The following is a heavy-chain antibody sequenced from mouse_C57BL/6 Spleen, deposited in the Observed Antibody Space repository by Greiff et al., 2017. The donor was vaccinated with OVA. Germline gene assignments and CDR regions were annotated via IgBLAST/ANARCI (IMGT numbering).Heavy chain of an antibody. V-gene: IGHV1-54*01. CDR1: GYAFTNYL. Sequence: VQLQQSGAELVRPGTSVKVSCKASGYAFTNYLIEWVKQRPGQGLEWIGVINPGSGGTNYNEKFKGKATLTADKSSSTAYMQLSSLTSEDSAVYFCARSLLLWRGAMDYWGQGTSVTVSS. D-gene: IGHD2-10*01. J-gene: IGHJ4*01. CDR2: INPGSGGT. CDR3: ARSLLLWRGAMDY.